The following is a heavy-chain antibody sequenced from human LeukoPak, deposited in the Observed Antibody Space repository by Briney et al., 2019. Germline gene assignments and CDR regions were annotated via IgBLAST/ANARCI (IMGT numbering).Heavy chain of an antibody. CDR1: GFTIGSYW. V-gene: IGHV3-7*01. Sequence: PGGSLRLSCAGSGFTIGSYWMSWVRQAPGKGLEWVANIRQDGSEKYYVDSVKGRLTISRDNAKNSLYLQMNSLRAEDTGIYYCARAGYYGDDAFDLWDQGTMVTVSS. D-gene: IGHD2/OR15-2a*01. J-gene: IGHJ3*01. CDR2: IRQDGSEK. CDR3: ARAGYYGDDAFDL.